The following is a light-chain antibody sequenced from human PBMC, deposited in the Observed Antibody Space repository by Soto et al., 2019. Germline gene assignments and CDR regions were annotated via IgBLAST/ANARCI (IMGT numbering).Light chain of an antibody. CDR2: STN. Sequence: QTVVTQEPSFSVSPGGTVTLTCGLSSGSVSTSYYPSWYQQTPGQAPRTLIYSTNTRSSGVPDRFSGTILGTKAALTITGAQADDESDYYCVLYMGNGIWVFGGGTKVTVL. CDR3: VLYMGNGIWV. J-gene: IGLJ3*02. V-gene: IGLV8-61*01. CDR1: SGSVSTSYY.